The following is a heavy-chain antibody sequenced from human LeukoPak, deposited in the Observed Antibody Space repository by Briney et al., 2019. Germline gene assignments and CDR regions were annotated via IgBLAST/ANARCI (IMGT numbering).Heavy chain of an antibody. CDR1: GFTFSSYG. J-gene: IGHJ4*02. CDR3: ATSIGDVEMAMAV. V-gene: IGHV3-30*03. Sequence: GGSLRLSCAASGFTFSSYGMHWVRQAPGKGLEWVAVISYDGSNKYYADSVKGRFTISRDNSKNTLYLQMNSLRAEDTAVYYCATSIGDVEMAMAVRGQGTLVTVSS. D-gene: IGHD5-24*01. CDR2: ISYDGSNK.